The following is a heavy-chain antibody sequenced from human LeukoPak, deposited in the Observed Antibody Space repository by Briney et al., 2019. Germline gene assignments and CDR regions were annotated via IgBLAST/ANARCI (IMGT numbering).Heavy chain of an antibody. CDR2: ISSSSSYI. V-gene: IGHV3-21*01. CDR3: ARDQHYGYYYMDV. J-gene: IGHJ6*03. CDR1: GFTFSGYS. Sequence: GGSLRLSCAASGFTFSGYSMNWVRQAPGRGLEWVSSISSSSSYIYYADSVKGRFTISRDNAKNSLYLQMNSLRAEDTAVYYCARDQHYGYYYMDVWGKGTTVTVSS. D-gene: IGHD3-10*01.